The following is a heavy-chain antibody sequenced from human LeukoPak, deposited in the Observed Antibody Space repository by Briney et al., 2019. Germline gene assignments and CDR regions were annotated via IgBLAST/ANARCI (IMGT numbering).Heavy chain of an antibody. CDR3: ARGPTIFGVVLFDY. CDR1: GYTFTSYD. CDR2: MNPNSGNT. D-gene: IGHD3-3*01. Sequence: ASVKVSCKASGYTFTSYDINWVRQATGQGLEWMGWMNPNSGNTGYAQKFQGRVTMTRNTSISTAYMELSSLRSEDTAVYYCARGPTIFGVVLFDYWGQGTLVTVSS. J-gene: IGHJ4*02. V-gene: IGHV1-8*01.